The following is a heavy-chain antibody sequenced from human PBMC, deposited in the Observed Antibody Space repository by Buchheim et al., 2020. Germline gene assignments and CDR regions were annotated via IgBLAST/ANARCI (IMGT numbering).Heavy chain of an antibody. D-gene: IGHD4-23*01. Sequence: EVQLVESGGGLVQPGGSLRLSCAASGFTFRTYWMSWVRQAPGKGLEWVANIKEDGSIKYYVDPVKGRFTISRDNAKDSLYLQMNSLRVEDTAVYYCARDYDYGGKGDHGWGQGTL. CDR2: IKEDGSIK. CDR3: ARDYDYGGKGDHG. V-gene: IGHV3-7*01. J-gene: IGHJ4*02. CDR1: GFTFRTYW.